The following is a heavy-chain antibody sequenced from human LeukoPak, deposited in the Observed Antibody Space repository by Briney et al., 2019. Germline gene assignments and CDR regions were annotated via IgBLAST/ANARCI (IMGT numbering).Heavy chain of an antibody. J-gene: IGHJ4*02. D-gene: IGHD6-13*01. CDR3: ARDGDGDIAAAGDFDY. Sequence: GGSLRLSCAASGSSFTANAMNWVRQAPGKGLEWVSSISSSSSYIYYADSVKGRFTISRDNAKNSLYLQMNSLRAEDTAVYYCARDGDGDIAAAGDFDYWGQGTLVTVSS. V-gene: IGHV3-21*01. CDR2: ISSSSSYI. CDR1: GSSFTANA.